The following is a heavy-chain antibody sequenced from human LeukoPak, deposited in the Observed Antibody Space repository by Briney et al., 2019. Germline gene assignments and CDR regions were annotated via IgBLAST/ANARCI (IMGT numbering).Heavy chain of an antibody. CDR2: ISSSSSYT. J-gene: IGHJ6*02. D-gene: IGHD6-6*01. CDR1: GFTFSDYY. V-gene: IGHV3-11*06. CDR3: ARDGSEYSSSTQNYYYYYGMDV. Sequence: PGGSLRLSCAASGFTFSDYYMSWIRQAPGKGLEWVSYISSSSSYTNYADSVKGRFTISRDNAKNSLYLQMNSLRAEDTAVYYCARDGSEYSSSTQNYYYYYGMDVWGQGTTVTVSS.